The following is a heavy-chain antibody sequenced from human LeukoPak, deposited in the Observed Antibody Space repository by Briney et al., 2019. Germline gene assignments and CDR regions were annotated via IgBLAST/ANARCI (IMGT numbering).Heavy chain of an antibody. CDR1: GGSISSGGYY. V-gene: IGHV4-31*03. D-gene: IGHD3-10*02. Sequence: SQTRSLTCTVAGGSISSGGYYWSWIRQHPGKGLEWIGYIDYSGSANYNSSLKSRVTISGDTSKNQFSLKLSSVTAADTAVYYCVRGVLGWGQGTLVTVSS. J-gene: IGHJ4*02. CDR2: IDYSGSA. CDR3: VRGVLG.